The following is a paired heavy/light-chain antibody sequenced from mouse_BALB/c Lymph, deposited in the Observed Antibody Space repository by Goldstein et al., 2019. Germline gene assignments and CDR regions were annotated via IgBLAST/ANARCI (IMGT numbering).Heavy chain of an antibody. CDR3: ARGAGARANDY. V-gene: IGHV1S34*01. CDR1: GYSFTGYY. Sequence: LVKTGASVKISCKASGYSFTGYYMHWVKQSHGKSLEWIGYISCYNGATSYNQKFKGKATFTVDTSSSTAYMQFNSLTSEDSAVYYCARGAGARANDYWGQGTTLTVSS. CDR2: ISCYNGAT. D-gene: IGHD3-1*01. J-gene: IGHJ2*01.
Light chain of an antibody. CDR1: DHINNW. CDR3: QQYWSTPWT. CDR2: GAT. V-gene: IGKV13-85*01. J-gene: IGKJ1*01. Sequence: DIQMTQSSSYLSVSLGGRVTITCKASDHINNWLAWYQQKPGNAPRLLISGATSLETGVPSRFSGSGSGKDYTLSITSLQTEDVATYYCQQYWSTPWTFGGGTKLEIK.